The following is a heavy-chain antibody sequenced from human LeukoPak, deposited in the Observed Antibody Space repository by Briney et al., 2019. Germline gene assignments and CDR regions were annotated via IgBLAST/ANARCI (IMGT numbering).Heavy chain of an antibody. V-gene: IGHV3-23*01. D-gene: IGHD1-26*01. CDR2: ISFSGRST. CDR1: GFTFSSYS. CDR3: AKDREKAVGATIFDH. J-gene: IGHJ4*02. Sequence: GGSLRLSCTASGFTFSSYSMNWARQAPGKGLEWVLGISFSGRSTNYADSVKGRFIISRDNPNNTLYLQMNSLRAEDTAVYYCAKDREKAVGATIFDHWGQGTLVTVSS.